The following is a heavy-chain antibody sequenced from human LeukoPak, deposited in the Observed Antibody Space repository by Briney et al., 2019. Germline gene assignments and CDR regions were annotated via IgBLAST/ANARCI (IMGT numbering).Heavy chain of an antibody. Sequence: ASVKVSCKASGYTFTGYYMHWVRQAPGQGLEWMGWINPNSGGTNYAQKFQGRVTMTRDTSISTAYMELSRLRSDDTAVYYCARDPKTGTEEGVWLDPWGQGTLVTVSS. CDR1: GYTFTGYY. CDR2: INPNSGGT. CDR3: ARDPKTGTEEGVWLDP. D-gene: IGHD1-1*01. V-gene: IGHV1-2*02. J-gene: IGHJ5*02.